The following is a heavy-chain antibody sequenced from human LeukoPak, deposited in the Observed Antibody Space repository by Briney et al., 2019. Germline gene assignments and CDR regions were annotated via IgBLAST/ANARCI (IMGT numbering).Heavy chain of an antibody. V-gene: IGHV1-69*06. CDR2: IIPIFGTA. Sequence: SVQVSCQCSGGTLSSYAISWVRQAPGQGLEWMGGIIPIFGTANYAQKFQGRVTITADKSTSTAYMELSSLRSEDTAVYYCARNDAGAGAQFDYWGRGTLVTVSS. CDR3: ARNDAGAGAQFDY. D-gene: IGHD4/OR15-4a*01. J-gene: IGHJ4*02. CDR1: GGTLSSYA.